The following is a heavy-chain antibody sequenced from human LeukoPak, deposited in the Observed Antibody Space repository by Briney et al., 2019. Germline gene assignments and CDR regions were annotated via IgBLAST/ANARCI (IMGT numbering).Heavy chain of an antibody. CDR2: INHSGST. Sequence: PSETLSLTCAVYGGSFSGYYWSWIRQPPGKGPEWIGEINHSGSTNYNPSLKSRVTISVDTSKNQFSLKLSSVTAADTAVYYCARGVLWVYWGQGTLVTVSS. CDR1: GGSFSGYY. J-gene: IGHJ4*02. D-gene: IGHD3-10*01. V-gene: IGHV4-34*01. CDR3: ARGVLWVY.